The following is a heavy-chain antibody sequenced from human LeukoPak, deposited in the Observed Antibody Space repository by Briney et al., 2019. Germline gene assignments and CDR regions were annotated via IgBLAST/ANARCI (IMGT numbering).Heavy chain of an antibody. D-gene: IGHD6-13*01. CDR1: GFTFSSYS. CDR3: ARDRAYSSSWYPIGMDY. J-gene: IGHJ4*02. CDR2: ISSSSSTI. Sequence: TGGSLRLSCAASGFTFSSYSMNWVRQAPGKGLEWVSYISSSSSTIYYADSVKGRFTISRDNAKNSLYLQMNSLRDEDTAVYYCARDRAYSSSWYPIGMDYWGQGTLVTVSS. V-gene: IGHV3-48*02.